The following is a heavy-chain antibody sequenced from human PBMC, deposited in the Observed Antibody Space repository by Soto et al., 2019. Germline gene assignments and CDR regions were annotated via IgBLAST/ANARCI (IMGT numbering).Heavy chain of an antibody. CDR1: GGSISGYY. CDR3: ARARGVGLWYYYYMDV. V-gene: IGHV4-59*08. Sequence: TLSLTCTVSGGSISGYYWSWIRQPPGKGLEWIGYIYYSGSTNYNPSLKSRVTISVDTSKNQFSLKLSSVTAADTAVYYCARARGVGLWYYYYMDVWGKGTTVTVSS. CDR2: IYYSGST. D-gene: IGHD3-10*01. J-gene: IGHJ6*03.